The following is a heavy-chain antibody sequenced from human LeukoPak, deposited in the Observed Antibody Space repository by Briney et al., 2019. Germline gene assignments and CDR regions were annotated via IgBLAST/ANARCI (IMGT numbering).Heavy chain of an antibody. CDR2: ISGSGGST. D-gene: IGHD2-2*02. J-gene: IGHJ4*02. CDR3: ARDGGLGYCSSTSCHTD. V-gene: IGHV3-23*01. Sequence: GGSLRLSCAASGFTFSSYAMSWVRQAPGKGLEWVSAISGSGGSTYYADSVKGRFTISRDNAKNSLYLQMNSLRAEDTAVYYCARDGGLGYCSSTSCHTDWGQGTLVTVSS. CDR1: GFTFSSYA.